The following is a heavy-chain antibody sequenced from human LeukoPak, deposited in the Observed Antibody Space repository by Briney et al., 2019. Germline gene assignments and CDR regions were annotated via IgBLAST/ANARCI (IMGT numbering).Heavy chain of an antibody. CDR1: VYSFTRYW. D-gene: IGHD5-12*01. CDR2: IDPSDSYT. J-gene: IGHJ4*02. Sequence: GEPLRISCKSSVYSFTRYWITLLRPMRREVLEWMGKIDPSDSYTHYSPSFQGHVTISADKSINTAYLQWSSLKASDTAMYYCARHEGGYAASDYWGQGTLVTVSS. V-gene: IGHV5-10-1*01. CDR3: ARHEGGYAASDY.